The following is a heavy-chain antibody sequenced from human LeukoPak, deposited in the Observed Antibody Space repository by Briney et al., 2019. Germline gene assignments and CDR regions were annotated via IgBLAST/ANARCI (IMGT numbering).Heavy chain of an antibody. D-gene: IGHD5-18*01. J-gene: IGHJ3*02. Sequence: QPGRSLRLSCTASGFTFGDYAMSWFRQAPGKGLEWIGFIRSKGYGGTTEYAASVRGRFTISRYDSKIIDYLQMSSLKTEDTAVYYCSRYYTAMVTADAFDIWGQGTMVTVSS. CDR3: SRYYTAMVTADAFDI. CDR1: GFTFGDYA. CDR2: IRSKGYGGTT. V-gene: IGHV3-49*03.